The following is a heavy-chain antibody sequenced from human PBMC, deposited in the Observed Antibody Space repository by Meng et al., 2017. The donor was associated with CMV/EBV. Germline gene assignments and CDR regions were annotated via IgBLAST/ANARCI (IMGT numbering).Heavy chain of an antibody. V-gene: IGHV3-21*01. CDR1: GFTFSSYS. J-gene: IGHJ4*02. CDR2: ISSSSSYI. Sequence: GGPLRLSCAASGFTFSSYSMNWVRQAPGKGLEWVSSISSSSSYIYYADSVKGRFTISRDNAKNSLYLQMNSLRAEDTAVYYCARDLLGYCSSTSCPPYWGQGTLVTVSS. D-gene: IGHD2-2*01. CDR3: ARDLLGYCSSTSCPPY.